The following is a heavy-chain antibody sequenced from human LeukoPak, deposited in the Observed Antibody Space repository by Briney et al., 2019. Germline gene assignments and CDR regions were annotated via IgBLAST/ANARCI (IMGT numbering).Heavy chain of an antibody. CDR3: ARDLRL. V-gene: IGHV3-21*01. CDR1: GFTFSSFS. Sequence: GGSLRLSCAASGFTFSSFSMNWVRQAPGKGLEWVSSITSSSNYIYYASSVRGRFTISRDNAKNSLYLQMNSLRAEDTAVYYCARDLRLWGQGTLVTVSS. J-gene: IGHJ4*02. CDR2: ITSSSNYI.